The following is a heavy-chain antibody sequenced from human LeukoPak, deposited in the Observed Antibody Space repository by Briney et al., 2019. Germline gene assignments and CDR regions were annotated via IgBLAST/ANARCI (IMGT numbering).Heavy chain of an antibody. D-gene: IGHD3-3*01. Sequence: APVKVSCKASGYTFTGYYMHWVRRAPGQGLEWMGWINPNSGGTNYAQKFQGRVTMTRDTSISTAYMELSRLRSDDTAVYYCARVYDFWSGYLIRTFDYWGQGTLVTVSS. CDR2: INPNSGGT. J-gene: IGHJ4*02. CDR3: ARVYDFWSGYLIRTFDY. CDR1: GYTFTGYY. V-gene: IGHV1-2*02.